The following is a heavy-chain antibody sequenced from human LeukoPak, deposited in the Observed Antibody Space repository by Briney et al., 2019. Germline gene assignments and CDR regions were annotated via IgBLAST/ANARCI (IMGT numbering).Heavy chain of an antibody. CDR1: GGSISSGSYY. CDR3: AGAGYSSGWFVTGEYFQH. Sequence: SETLSLTCTVSGGSISSGSYYWSWIRQPAGKGLEWIGRIYPSGSTNYNPSLKSRLTISVDTSKNQFSLKLSSVTAADTAVYYCAGAGYSSGWFVTGEYFQHWGQGTLVTVSS. V-gene: IGHV4-61*02. J-gene: IGHJ1*01. D-gene: IGHD6-19*01. CDR2: IYPSGST.